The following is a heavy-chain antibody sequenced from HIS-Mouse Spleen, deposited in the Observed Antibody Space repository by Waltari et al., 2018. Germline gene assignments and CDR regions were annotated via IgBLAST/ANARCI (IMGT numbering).Heavy chain of an antibody. CDR3: AREIPYSSSWYDWYFDL. CDR1: GGSISSSSYY. Sequence: QLQLQQSGPGLVKPSETLSLTCTVSGGSISSSSYYWGWIRQPPGKGLEWIGSISYRGSTYYNPSLKSRVTISVDTSKNQFSLKLSSVTAADTAVYYCAREIPYSSSWYDWYFDLWGRGTLVTVSS. J-gene: IGHJ2*01. CDR2: ISYRGST. D-gene: IGHD6-13*01. V-gene: IGHV4-39*07.